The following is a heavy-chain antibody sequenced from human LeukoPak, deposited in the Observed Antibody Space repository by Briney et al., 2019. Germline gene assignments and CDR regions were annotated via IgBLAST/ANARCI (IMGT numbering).Heavy chain of an antibody. CDR1: GFTFSSYS. D-gene: IGHD1-26*01. V-gene: IGHV3-21*01. CDR3: ASFPRWELLYRVS. Sequence: RGSLRLSRAASGFTFSSYSMNWVRQAPGKGLEWVSSISSSSSYIYYADSVKGRFTISRDNAKNSLYLQMNSLRAEDTAVYYCASFPRWELLYRVSWGQGTLVTVSS. CDR2: ISSSSSYI. J-gene: IGHJ5*02.